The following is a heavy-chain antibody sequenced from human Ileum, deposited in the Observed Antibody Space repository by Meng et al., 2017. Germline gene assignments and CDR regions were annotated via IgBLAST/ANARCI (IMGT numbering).Heavy chain of an antibody. D-gene: IGHD6-13*01. CDR3: AREINRGSSWFDY. CDR1: GYTFTSYT. V-gene: IGHV1-3*01. CDR2: INAANGNT. Sequence: QVQPAQSGAEVKKPGASVKVVCKASGYTFTSYTMHWVRQAPGQRLEWMGWINAANGNTKYSQKFQGRVTITGDTSASTASMELNSLRSEDTAIYFCAREINRGSSWFDYWGQGTLVTVSS. J-gene: IGHJ4*02.